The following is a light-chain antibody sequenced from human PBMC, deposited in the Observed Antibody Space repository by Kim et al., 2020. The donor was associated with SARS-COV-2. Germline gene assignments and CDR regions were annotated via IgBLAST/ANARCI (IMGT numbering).Light chain of an antibody. J-gene: IGKJ2*01. CDR2: EAS. CDR1: ESIDKY. V-gene: IGKV1-39*01. Sequence: DIQMTQSPSSLSPSVGDRVTITCRASESIDKYLNWYQQKAGEAPKLLIYEASSLHSGVPSRFSGSRSGTDFTLTISSLQPEDSASYFCQQSNITPYTFGQGTKLEI. CDR3: QQSNITPYT.